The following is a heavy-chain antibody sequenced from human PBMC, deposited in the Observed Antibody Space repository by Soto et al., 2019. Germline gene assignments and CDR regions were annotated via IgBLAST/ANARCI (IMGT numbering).Heavy chain of an antibody. J-gene: IGHJ3*01. CDR2: IYYSGST. V-gene: IGHV4-59*01. CDR3: ASRLTLATTTGDAFDL. Sequence: QVQLQESGPGLVKPSETLSLTCTVSNGSIINYYWSWIRQPPGKGLEWIGFIYYSGSTTYNPYLKGRVTMSVEMPRNQLSLKLNSGPAAATPVYYLASRLTLATTTGDAFDLWGQGKVVTVSS. D-gene: IGHD4-17*01. CDR1: NGSIINYY.